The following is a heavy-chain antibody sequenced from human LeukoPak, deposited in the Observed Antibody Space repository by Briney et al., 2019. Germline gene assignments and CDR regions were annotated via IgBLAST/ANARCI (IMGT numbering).Heavy chain of an antibody. Sequence: SETLSLTCTVSGGSTSSYYWSWIRQPPGKGLEWIGYIYYSGSTNYNPSLKSRVTISVDTSKNQFSLKLSSVTAADTAVYYCARVTTDFWSGYEYYYYYYGMDVWGQGTTVTVSS. CDR3: ARVTTDFWSGYEYYYYYYGMDV. D-gene: IGHD3-3*01. J-gene: IGHJ6*02. CDR1: GGSTSSYY. V-gene: IGHV4-59*01. CDR2: IYYSGST.